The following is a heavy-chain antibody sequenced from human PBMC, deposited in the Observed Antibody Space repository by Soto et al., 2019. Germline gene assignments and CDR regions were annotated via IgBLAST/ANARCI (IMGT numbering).Heavy chain of an antibody. J-gene: IGHJ6*02. CDR2: ISGSGGSP. CDR1: GFTFSSYA. V-gene: IGHV3-23*01. CDR3: AKAVQWLVTLGMDV. D-gene: IGHD6-19*01. Sequence: PGGSLRLSCAASGFTFSSYAMSWVRQAPGKGLEWVSAISGSGGSPYYADSVKGRFTISRDNSKNKLYPQMNSLRAEDTAVYYSAKAVQWLVTLGMDVWGQGNTV.